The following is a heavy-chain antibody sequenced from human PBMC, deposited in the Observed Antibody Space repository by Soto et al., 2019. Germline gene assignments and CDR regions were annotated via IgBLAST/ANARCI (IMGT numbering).Heavy chain of an antibody. V-gene: IGHV1-58*02. Sequence: APVKVSCKASGFTFASSAMLCLRQARGQRLEWIGWIVVGSGNTNYAQKFQERVTITRDMSTSTAYMELSSLRSEDTAVYYCAAAIDVLLWFGESGYYGMDVWG. D-gene: IGHD3-10*01. CDR3: AAAIDVLLWFGESGYYGMDV. CDR1: GFTFASSA. CDR2: IVVGSGNT. J-gene: IGHJ6*02.